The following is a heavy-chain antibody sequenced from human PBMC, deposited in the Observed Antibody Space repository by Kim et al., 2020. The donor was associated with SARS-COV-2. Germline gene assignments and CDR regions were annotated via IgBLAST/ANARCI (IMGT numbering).Heavy chain of an antibody. CDR2: IYYSGST. V-gene: IGHV4-59*13. D-gene: IGHD6-13*01. Sequence: SETLSLTCTVSGGSISSYYWSWIRQPPGKGLEWIGYIYYSGSTNYNPSLKSRVIISVDTSKNQFSLKLSSVTAADTAVYYCAGSVYSSSWYYFDYWGQGTLVTVSS. CDR3: AGSVYSSSWYYFDY. J-gene: IGHJ4*02. CDR1: GGSISSYY.